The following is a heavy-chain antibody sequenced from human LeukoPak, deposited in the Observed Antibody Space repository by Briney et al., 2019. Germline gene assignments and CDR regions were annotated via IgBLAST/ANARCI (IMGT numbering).Heavy chain of an antibody. CDR3: ARRSRGYNWFDP. D-gene: IGHD3-16*01. CDR1: GGSFSGYY. J-gene: IGHJ5*02. CDR2: INHSGST. V-gene: IGHV4-34*01. Sequence: SETLSLTCAVYGGSFSGYYWSWIRQPPGKGLEWIGEINHSGSTNYNPSLKSRVTISVDTSKNQFSLKLSSVTAADTAVYYCARRSRGYNWFDPWGQGTLVTVSS.